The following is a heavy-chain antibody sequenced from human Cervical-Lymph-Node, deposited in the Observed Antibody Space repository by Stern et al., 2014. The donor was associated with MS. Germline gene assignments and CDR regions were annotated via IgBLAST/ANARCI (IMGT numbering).Heavy chain of an antibody. CDR2: INPKSGGT. Sequence: QVQLVQSGAEVEKPGASVKVSCKASGYIFTDYYLHWVRQAPGQGLEWMGRINPKSGGTRYAQSFQGRVPLTRDTSITTACMDLSRLTSDDTAVYYCTRALRIADRPSPGGHWFDPWGQGTLVIVSS. V-gene: IGHV1-2*02. J-gene: IGHJ5*02. CDR1: GYIFTDYY. CDR3: TRALRIADRPSPGGHWFDP. D-gene: IGHD6-6*01.